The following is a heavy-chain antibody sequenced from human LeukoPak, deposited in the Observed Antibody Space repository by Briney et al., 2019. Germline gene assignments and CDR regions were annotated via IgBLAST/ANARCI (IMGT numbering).Heavy chain of an antibody. CDR3: ARGVYIAAAQYGY. CDR1: GGSISSYY. V-gene: IGHV4-59*01. Sequence: SETLSLTCTVSGGSISSYYWSWVRQPPGKGLEWIGYIYYSGTTNYNPSLKSRVTISVDTSKNQFSLKLSSVTAADTAVYYCARGVYIAAAQYGYWGQGTLVTVSS. D-gene: IGHD6-13*01. CDR2: IYYSGTT. J-gene: IGHJ4*02.